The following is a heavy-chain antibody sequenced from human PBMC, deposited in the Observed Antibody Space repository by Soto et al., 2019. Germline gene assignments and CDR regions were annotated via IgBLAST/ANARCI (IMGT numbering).Heavy chain of an antibody. J-gene: IGHJ6*02. Sequence: GGSLRLSCAASGFTFGSYAMHWVRQAPGKGLEWVALIAFDGSIQYYRDAVKGRFTISRDNSKSVLYMQMNSLRAEDTAVYYCARWNGGNYGYGLDVWGQGTTVTVSS. D-gene: IGHD2-8*01. CDR2: IAFDGSIQ. V-gene: IGHV3-30-3*01. CDR1: GFTFGSYA. CDR3: ARWNGGNYGYGLDV.